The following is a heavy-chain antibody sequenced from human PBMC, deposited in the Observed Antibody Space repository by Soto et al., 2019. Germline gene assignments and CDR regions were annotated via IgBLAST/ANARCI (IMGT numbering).Heavy chain of an antibody. CDR2: INPDNGNT. CDR3: ATRSPAFDY. V-gene: IGHV1-18*01. Sequence: GASVKVSCKASGYTFTRSGISWVRQAPGQGLEWLGWINPDNGNTNYAQKFQGRVSMTTDTSTSTAYMELRSLRSDDTAVYYCATRSPAFDYWGQGTLVTVSS. J-gene: IGHJ4*02. CDR1: GYTFTRSG.